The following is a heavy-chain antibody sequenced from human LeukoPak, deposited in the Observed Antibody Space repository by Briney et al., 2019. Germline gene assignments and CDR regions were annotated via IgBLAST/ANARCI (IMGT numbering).Heavy chain of an antibody. CDR3: ATTIQVTPGATNYYYYMDV. CDR1: GGSFSGYY. CDR2: INHSGST. Sequence: PSETLSLTCAVYGGSFSGYYWSWIRQPPGKGLEWIGEINHSGSTNYNPSLKSRVTISVDTSKNQFSLKLSSVTAADTAVYYCATTIQVTPGATNYYYYMDVWGKGTTVTVSS. D-gene: IGHD2-2*02. V-gene: IGHV4-34*01. J-gene: IGHJ6*03.